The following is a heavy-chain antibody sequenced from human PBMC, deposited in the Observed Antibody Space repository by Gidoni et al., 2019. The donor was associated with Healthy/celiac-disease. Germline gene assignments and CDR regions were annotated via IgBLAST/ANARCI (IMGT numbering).Heavy chain of an antibody. V-gene: IGHV3-30*18. Sequence: QVQLVEPGAGVVQPVRSLRLSCAASGFTFSSYGMPWVRQAPGKGLEWVAVITYDGSNKYYADYVKGRFTISRDNSKNTLYLQMNSLRAEDTAVYDCAKDFYYFDYWGQGTLVTVSS. CDR3: AKDFYYFDY. CDR2: ITYDGSNK. J-gene: IGHJ4*02. CDR1: GFTFSSYG.